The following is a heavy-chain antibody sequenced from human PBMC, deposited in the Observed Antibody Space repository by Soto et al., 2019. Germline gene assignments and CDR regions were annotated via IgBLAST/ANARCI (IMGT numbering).Heavy chain of an antibody. CDR1: GGTFSSYA. CDR3: ARILGHSTTWYLNALDV. V-gene: IGHV1-69*01. J-gene: IGHJ6*02. Sequence: QVLLVQSGAEVKKPGSSVKVSCKASGGTFSSYAIVWVRQAPGQGLEWLGGIIPIFGAANYAQKFRGGVTVTADESTSTAYMDLSSLRSEDTAVYYCARILGHSTTWYLNALDVWGQGTTVIVSS. D-gene: IGHD6-13*01. CDR2: IIPIFGAA.